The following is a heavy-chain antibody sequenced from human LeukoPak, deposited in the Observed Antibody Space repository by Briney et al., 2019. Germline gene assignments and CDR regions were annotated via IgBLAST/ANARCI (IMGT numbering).Heavy chain of an antibody. CDR1: GFTFSSYA. V-gene: IGHV3-23*01. D-gene: IGHD5-24*01. Sequence: GGSLRLSCAASGFTFSSYAMSWVHQAPGKGLEWVSAFSGRGGSTYYADSVKGRFTISRDNSKNTLYLQMNSLRAEDTAVYYCARSGFNRFDYWGQGTLVTVSS. CDR2: FSGRGGST. J-gene: IGHJ4*02. CDR3: ARSGFNRFDY.